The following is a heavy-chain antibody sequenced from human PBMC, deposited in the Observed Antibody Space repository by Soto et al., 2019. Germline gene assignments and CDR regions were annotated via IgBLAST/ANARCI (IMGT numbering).Heavy chain of an antibody. Sequence: SETLSLTCTVSGGSISSYYWSWIRQPPGKGLEWIGYIYYSGSTNYNPSLKSRVTISVDTSKNQFSLKLSSVTAADTAVYYCARYYDILTGYYSWFDPWGQGTLVTSPQ. V-gene: IGHV4-59*01. CDR3: ARYYDILTGYYSWFDP. CDR2: IYYSGST. CDR1: GGSISSYY. J-gene: IGHJ5*02. D-gene: IGHD3-9*01.